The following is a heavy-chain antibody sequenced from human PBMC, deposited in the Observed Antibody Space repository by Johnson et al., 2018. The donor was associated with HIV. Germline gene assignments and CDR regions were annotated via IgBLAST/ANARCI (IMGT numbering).Heavy chain of an antibody. CDR2: IYSGGST. J-gene: IGHJ3*02. Sequence: EVQLVESGGGLIQPGGSLRLSCAASGFTVSSNYMSWVRQAPGKGLEWVSVIYSGGSTYYADSVKGRFTISRDNSKNTLYLQMNSLRAEDTAVYYCAKRGSTMIGGAGAFDIWGQGTMVTVSS. CDR1: GFTVSSNY. D-gene: IGHD3-22*01. CDR3: AKRGSTMIGGAGAFDI. V-gene: IGHV3-66*04.